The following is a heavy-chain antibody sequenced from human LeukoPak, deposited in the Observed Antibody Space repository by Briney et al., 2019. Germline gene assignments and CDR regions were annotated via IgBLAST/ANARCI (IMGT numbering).Heavy chain of an antibody. J-gene: IGHJ3*02. CDR2: ISYDGSNK. D-gene: IGHD1-7*01. Sequence: GGSLRLSCAASGFTFSSYAMHWVRQAPGKGLEWVAVISYDGSNKYYADSVKGRFTISRDNSKNTLYLQMNSLRAEDTAVYYCAREKPALVDWNYGAFDIWGQGAMVTVSS. CDR1: GFTFSSYA. CDR3: AREKPALVDWNYGAFDI. V-gene: IGHV3-30-3*01.